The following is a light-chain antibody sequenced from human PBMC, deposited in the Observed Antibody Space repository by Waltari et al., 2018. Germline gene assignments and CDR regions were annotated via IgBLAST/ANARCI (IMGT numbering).Light chain of an antibody. CDR2: EVS. CDR3: SLYTGSGTLYV. CDR1: SSDIGNYNR. Sequence: QSALTQPPSVSGSPGQSVTIPCTGTSSDIGNYNRVSWYQQPPGTAPKLMIYEVSNRPSGGPVRFSGSKSGNTASLTISGLQAEDEADYYCSLYTGSGTLYVFGTGTKVTVL. J-gene: IGLJ1*01. V-gene: IGLV2-18*01.